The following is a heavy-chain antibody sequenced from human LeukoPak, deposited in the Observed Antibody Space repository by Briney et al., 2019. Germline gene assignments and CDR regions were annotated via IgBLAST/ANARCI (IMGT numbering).Heavy chain of an antibody. CDR1: GYSISRGYY. CDR2: VHHTGST. D-gene: IGHD3-10*01. CDR3: ARDWGFGDSEDWFDP. Sequence: SETLSLTCNVSGYSISRGYYWGWIRQPAGKGLEWIGSVHHTGSTYYNPSLRSRVSISVDKSTNHVSLEVTSVTAADTAVYYCARDWGFGDSEDWFDPWGQGTLVTVSS. J-gene: IGHJ5*02. V-gene: IGHV4-38-2*02.